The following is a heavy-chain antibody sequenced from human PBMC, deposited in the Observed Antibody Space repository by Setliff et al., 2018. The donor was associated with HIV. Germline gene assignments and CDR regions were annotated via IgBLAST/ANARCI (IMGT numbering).Heavy chain of an antibody. V-gene: IGHV3-66*01. CDR2: IYSGSSTS. CDR3: ARGTYCTDGVCIKGALDI. Sequence: GGSLRLSCAASGFTVSRNYMSWVRQAPGKGLEWVSIIYSGSSTSYYADSVKGRFTISRDSSKNTLYLQMNSLRAEGTAVYYCARGTYCTDGVCIKGALDIRGQGTMVTVSS. CDR1: GFTVSRNY. J-gene: IGHJ3*02. D-gene: IGHD2-8*01.